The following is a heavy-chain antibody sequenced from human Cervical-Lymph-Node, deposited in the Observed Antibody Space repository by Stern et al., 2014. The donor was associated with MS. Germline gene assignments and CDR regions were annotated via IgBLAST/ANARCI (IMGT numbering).Heavy chain of an antibody. Sequence: QVTLRESGPTLVRPTQTLTLTCTFSGFSLSSNGVGVGWIRQPPGKALEWLALICADDDKRYKPSLKSRLTITKDPAMDQVVLKMTNMDPVDTATYYCAHSTSSSSNAFDVWGQGTMVFVSS. V-gene: IGHV2-5*02. CDR3: AHSTSSSSNAFDV. CDR2: ICADDDK. D-gene: IGHD6-6*01. CDR1: GFSLSSNGVG. J-gene: IGHJ3*01.